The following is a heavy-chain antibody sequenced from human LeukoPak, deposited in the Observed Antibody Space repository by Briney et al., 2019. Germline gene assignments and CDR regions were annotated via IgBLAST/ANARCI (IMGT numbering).Heavy chain of an antibody. CDR1: GYTFTSYG. D-gene: IGHD3-3*01. CDR3: ARVGDGPYDFWSGPLDS. Sequence: ASVKVSCKASGYTFTSYGISWVRQAPGQGLEWMGWISAYNGNTNYAQKLQGRVTMTTDTSTSTAYMELRSLRSDDTAVYYCARVGDGPYDFWSGPLDSWGQGTLVTVSS. V-gene: IGHV1-18*01. J-gene: IGHJ4*02. CDR2: ISAYNGNT.